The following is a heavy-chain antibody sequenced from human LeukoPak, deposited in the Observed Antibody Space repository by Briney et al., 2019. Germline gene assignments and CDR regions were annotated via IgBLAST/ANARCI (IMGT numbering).Heavy chain of an antibody. CDR2: IYYSGST. CDR3: ARVGEAMVRGVISYYFDY. CDR1: GGPISSGGYY. V-gene: IGHV4-31*03. Sequence: SETLSLTCTVSGGPISSGGYYWSWIRQHPGKGLEWIGYIYYSGSTYYNPSLKSRVTISVDTSKNQFSLKLSSVTAADTAVYYCARVGEAMVRGVISYYFDYWGQGTLVTVSS. J-gene: IGHJ4*02. D-gene: IGHD3-10*01.